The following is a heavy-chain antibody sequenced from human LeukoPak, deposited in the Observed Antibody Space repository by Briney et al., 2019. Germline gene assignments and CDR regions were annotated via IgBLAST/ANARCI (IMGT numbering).Heavy chain of an antibody. CDR2: IKEDGSAK. CDR3: ARDTGYNTFDY. Sequence: PGGSLRLSCAASGFTFSNYWMSWVRQAPGKGLEWVANIKEDGSAKYYVDSVKGRFTISRDNANNSQYLQMNSLRAEDTAVYYCARDTGYNTFDYWGQGTLVSVSS. V-gene: IGHV3-7*05. CDR1: GFTFSNYW. J-gene: IGHJ4*02. D-gene: IGHD5-24*01.